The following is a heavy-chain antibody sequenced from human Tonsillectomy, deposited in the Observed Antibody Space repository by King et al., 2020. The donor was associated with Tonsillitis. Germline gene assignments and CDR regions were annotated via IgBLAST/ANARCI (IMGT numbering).Heavy chain of an antibody. CDR1: GYAFSDCG. V-gene: IGHV3-30*18. Sequence: VQLVESGGGVVQPGRSLKLSCAASGYAFSDCGMHWVRQAPGKGPDWVGTITYDGSDKDYGDSWRGRFTITRDKSRSTLYLQVNSLRADDTAVYYCAKEGGAQYCSSASCSADYWGQGTLVTVSS. J-gene: IGHJ4*02. CDR2: ITYDGSDK. D-gene: IGHD2-2*01. CDR3: AKEGGAQYCSSASCSADY.